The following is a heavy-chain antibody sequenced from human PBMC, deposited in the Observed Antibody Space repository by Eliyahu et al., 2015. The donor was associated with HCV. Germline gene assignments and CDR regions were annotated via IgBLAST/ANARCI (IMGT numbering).Heavy chain of an antibody. J-gene: IGHJ5*02. CDR3: ASGGGGIAVTGTGGWFDP. CDR1: GGSITTSY. D-gene: IGHD6-19*01. CDR2: IHYRGST. V-gene: IGHV4-59*01. Sequence: QVQLQESGPGLVKPSETLSLSCIVSGGSITTSYWSWIRQPPGKGLEWIGYIHYRGSTNYNPSLKSRVTISLDTSKNQFSLNLTSVTAADTAVYYCASGGGGIAVTGTGGWFDPWGQGTLVTVSS.